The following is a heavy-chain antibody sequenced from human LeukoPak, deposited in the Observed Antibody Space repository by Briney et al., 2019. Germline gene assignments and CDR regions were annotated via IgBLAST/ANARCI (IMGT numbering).Heavy chain of an antibody. CDR2: IYSDNT. J-gene: IGHJ4*02. CDR1: GFTVSSNS. D-gene: IGHD2-21*02. Sequence: GGSLRLSCTVSGFTVSSNSMSWVRQAPGKGLEWVSFIYSDNTHYSDSVKGRFTISRDNSKNTLYLQMNSLRAEDTAVYYCARTYCGGDCYSACFDYWGQGTLVTVSS. V-gene: IGHV3-53*01. CDR3: ARTYCGGDCYSACFDY.